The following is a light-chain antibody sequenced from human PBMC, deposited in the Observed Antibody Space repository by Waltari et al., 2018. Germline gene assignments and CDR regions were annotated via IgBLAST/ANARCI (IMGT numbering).Light chain of an antibody. CDR3: QSYDSSLSGSV. Sequence: QSVLTQPPSVSGAPGQEVTISCTGSRSNIGAGYAVHWYQQLPETAPKLLIYNNFDRPSGVPDRFSASKSDTSASLAITGLQADDEAHYYCQSYDSSLSGSVFGGGTKLTVL. J-gene: IGLJ3*02. CDR2: NNF. CDR1: RSNIGAGYA. V-gene: IGLV1-40*01.